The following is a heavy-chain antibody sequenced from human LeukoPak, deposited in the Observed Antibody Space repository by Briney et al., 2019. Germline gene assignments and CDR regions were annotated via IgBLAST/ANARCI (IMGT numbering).Heavy chain of an antibody. CDR2: ISGSGGST. CDR1: GFTFSSYA. J-gene: IGHJ6*02. Sequence: GGSLRLSCAASGFTFSSYAMSWVRQAPGKGLEWVSAISGSGGSTYYADSVKGRFTIPRDNSKNTLYLQMNGLRAEDTAVYYCAKSKVAYYYGMDVWGQGTTVTVSS. CDR3: AKSKVAYYYGMDV. D-gene: IGHD2-15*01. V-gene: IGHV3-23*01.